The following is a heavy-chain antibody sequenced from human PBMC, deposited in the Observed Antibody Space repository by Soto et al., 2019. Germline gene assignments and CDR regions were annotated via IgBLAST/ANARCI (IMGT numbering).Heavy chain of an antibody. J-gene: IGHJ4*02. CDR2: FIAMLGTP. CDR3: ARGAMANFDY. CDR1: GGTFGSHG. V-gene: IGHV1-69*13. D-gene: IGHD5-18*01. Sequence: ASVKVSCKASGGTFGSHGIALVREAPGQGLEWMGGFIAMLGTPTXAKKVQGRATITADESLTSSYLELRSLRSEDTAVYFCARGAMANFDYWGQGTVVTVSS.